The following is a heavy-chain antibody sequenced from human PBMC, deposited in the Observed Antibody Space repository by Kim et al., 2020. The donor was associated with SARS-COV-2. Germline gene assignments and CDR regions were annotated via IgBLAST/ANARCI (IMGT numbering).Heavy chain of an antibody. J-gene: IGHJ4*02. Sequence: YADSVEGRFTISRDNSKDTLYLQMNSLRAEDTAVYYCAQDSLCWSGTFDYWGQGTLVTVSS. D-gene: IGHD3-3*01. V-gene: IGHV3-23*01. CDR3: AQDSLCWSGTFDY.